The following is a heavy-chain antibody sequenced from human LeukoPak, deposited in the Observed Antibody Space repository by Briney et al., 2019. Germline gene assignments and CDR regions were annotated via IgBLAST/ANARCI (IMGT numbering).Heavy chain of an antibody. CDR3: AKGQFSDSHYLGDS. V-gene: IGHV3-23*01. D-gene: IGHD5-24*01. J-gene: IGHJ4*02. Sequence: SGGSLRLSCAASRFTFSSYPMSWVRQSPGKGLEWVSSVTPSGGSTYYADSVKGRFTISRDNSKNTLYLQMNSLRAEDTAVYYCAKGQFSDSHYLGDSWGPGTLVTVSS. CDR1: RFTFSSYP. CDR2: VTPSGGST.